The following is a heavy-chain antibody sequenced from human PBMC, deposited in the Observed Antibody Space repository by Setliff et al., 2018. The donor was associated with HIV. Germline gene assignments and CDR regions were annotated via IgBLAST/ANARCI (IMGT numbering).Heavy chain of an antibody. J-gene: IGHJ5*02. CDR1: GGSVSSPGYY. CDR2: VYNSGIT. CDR3: ATCRHRPPNWFDP. Sequence: SETLSLTCTVSGGSVSSPGYYWGWIRQPPGKGLEWIGSVYNSGITFKNPSLKSRVTISVDRSGNQFSLRLTSVTAADTAVYYCATCRHRPPNWFDPWGQGTLVTVSS. V-gene: IGHV4-39*07.